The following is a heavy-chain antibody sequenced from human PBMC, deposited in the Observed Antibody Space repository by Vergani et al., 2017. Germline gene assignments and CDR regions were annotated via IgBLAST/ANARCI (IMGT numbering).Heavy chain of an antibody. J-gene: IGHJ4*02. V-gene: IGHV3-64D*06. CDR1: GFTFSSYA. CDR2: ISSNGGST. CDR3: ARGKPDTRTYKYYFDY. Sequence: EVQLVESGGGLVKPGGSLRLSCSASGFTFSSYAMHWVRQAPGKGLEYVSAISSNGGSTYYADSVKGRFTISRDNSKNTLYLQMSSLRAEDTAVYYCARGKPDTRTYKYYFDYWGQGTLVTVSS. D-gene: IGHD1-14*01.